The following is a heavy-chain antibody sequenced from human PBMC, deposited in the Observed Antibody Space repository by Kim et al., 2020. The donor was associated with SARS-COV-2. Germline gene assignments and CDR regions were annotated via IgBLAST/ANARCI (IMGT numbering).Heavy chain of an antibody. CDR1: GFTFSSYW. Sequence: GGSLRLSCAASGFTFSSYWMSWVRQAPGKGLEWVANIKQDGSEKYYVDSVKGRFTISRDNAKNSLYLQMNSLRAEDTAVYYCARVVTMIASAENFQHWGQGTLVTVSS. J-gene: IGHJ1*01. D-gene: IGHD3-22*01. CDR3: ARVVTMIASAENFQH. CDR2: IKQDGSEK. V-gene: IGHV3-7*03.